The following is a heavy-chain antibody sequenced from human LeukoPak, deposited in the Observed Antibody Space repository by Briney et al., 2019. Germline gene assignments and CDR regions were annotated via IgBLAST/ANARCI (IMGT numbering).Heavy chain of an antibody. CDR1: GFTFEEYA. D-gene: IGHD5-18*01. CDR3: AKGHTYGLGESYLDY. J-gene: IGHJ4*02. Sequence: GGSLRLSCAASGFTFEEYAMHWVRQAPGKGLEWVSAISWNSGSMGYADSVKGRFTISRDNAKNSLYLQMNSLRTEDTALYFCAKGHTYGLGESYLDYWGQGTLVTVSS. CDR2: ISWNSGSM. V-gene: IGHV3-9*01.